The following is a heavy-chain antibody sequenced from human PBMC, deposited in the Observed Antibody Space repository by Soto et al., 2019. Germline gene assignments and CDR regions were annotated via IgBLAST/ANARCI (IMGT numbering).Heavy chain of an antibody. J-gene: IGHJ5*02. D-gene: IGHD2-15*01. CDR2: ISVSDGGT. CDR3: AKDFDCLWFEP. V-gene: IGHV3-23*01. Sequence: GGSLRLSCAVSGFSLTSYALTWVRQPPGKGLEWVSSISVSDGGTYYADSVKGRFTLSRDNSRNTLYLQMNSLRAEDTAVYYCAKDFDCLWFEPWGQGTLVTVSS. CDR1: GFSLTSYA.